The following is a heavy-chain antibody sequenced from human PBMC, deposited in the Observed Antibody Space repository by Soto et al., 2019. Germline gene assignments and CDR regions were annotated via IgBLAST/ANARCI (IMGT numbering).Heavy chain of an antibody. CDR2: VYHTGRT. CDR3: ARDFAYFDS. J-gene: IGHJ4*02. CDR1: GGSFKSGSYS. D-gene: IGHD3-3*01. V-gene: IGHV4-61*01. Sequence: SENLSLTCTGSGGSFKSGSYSWSWIRQPPGKGLEWIGYVYHTGRTSYNPSLRSRVSISMDTSKNQFSLNLDSVTAADTAVYFCARDFAYFDSWGQGTLVTVYS.